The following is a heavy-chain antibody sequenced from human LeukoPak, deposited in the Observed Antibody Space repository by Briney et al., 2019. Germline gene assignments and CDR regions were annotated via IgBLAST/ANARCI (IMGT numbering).Heavy chain of an antibody. J-gene: IGHJ4*02. CDR1: GGSISSSSYY. D-gene: IGHD3-10*01. CDR2: IYYSGST. Sequence: PSETLSLTCTVSGGSISSSSYYWGWIRQPPGKGLEWIGSIYYSGSTYYNPSLKSRVTISVDTSKNQFSLKLSSVTAADTAVYYCARGTDYYGSGSYYHTALDYWGQGTLVTVSS. V-gene: IGHV4-39*07. CDR3: ARGTDYYGSGSYYHTALDY.